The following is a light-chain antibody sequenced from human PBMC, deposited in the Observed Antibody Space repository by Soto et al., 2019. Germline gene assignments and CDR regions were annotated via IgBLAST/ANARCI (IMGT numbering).Light chain of an antibody. V-gene: IGLV2-23*01. CDR2: EGS. CDR1: SSDVGSYNL. J-gene: IGLJ3*02. CDR3: CLYAGSSTWV. Sequence: QAVVTQPASVSGSPGQSITISCTGTSSDVGSYNLVSWYQQHPGKAPKLMIYEGSKRPSGVSNRFSGSKSGNTASLTISGLQAEDEADYYCCLYAGSSTWVFGGGTKLTVL.